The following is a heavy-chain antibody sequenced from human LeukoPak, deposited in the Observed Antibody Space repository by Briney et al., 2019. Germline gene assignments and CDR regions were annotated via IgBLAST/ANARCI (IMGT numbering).Heavy chain of an antibody. D-gene: IGHD1-14*01. CDR1: GFTFSGYW. J-gene: IGHJ3*02. V-gene: IGHV3-21*01. CDR2: ISPSSTYI. Sequence: GGSLRLSCAASGFTFSGYWMSWVRQAPGKGLEWVSSISPSSTYIYYADSLQGRFTISRDNAKNSLYLQMNSLRVGDTAVYYCASLFPSAPEAFDIWGQGTMVTVSS. CDR3: ASLFPSAPEAFDI.